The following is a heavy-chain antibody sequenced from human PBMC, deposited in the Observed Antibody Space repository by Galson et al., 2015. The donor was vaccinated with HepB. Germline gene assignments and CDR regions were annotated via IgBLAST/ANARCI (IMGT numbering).Heavy chain of an antibody. J-gene: IGHJ6*02. CDR2: MSSSTNYI. CDR1: GSILSSYS. CDR3: ATNTPAAVMRAPGMDV. Sequence: SLRLSCAASGSILSSYSMNWVRQAPGKGLEWVSSMSSSTNYISYADSVKGRFTVSIDNAKNSLFLQMNSLRAEDTAVYYCATNTPAAVMRAPGMDVWGQGTAVTVSS. V-gene: IGHV3-21*01. D-gene: IGHD2-2*01.